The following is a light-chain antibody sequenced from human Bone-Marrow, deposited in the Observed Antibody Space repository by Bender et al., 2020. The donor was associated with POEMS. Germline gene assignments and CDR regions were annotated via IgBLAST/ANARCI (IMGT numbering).Light chain of an antibody. CDR3: SSYTSSSTVV. Sequence: QSAPTQPPSASESPGQSVTISCTGTSSDVGDYDYVSWYQQHPGKAPKLMIYEVTNRPSGVSDRFSGSKSGNTASLTISGLQAEDEADYFCSSYTSSSTVVFGGGTKLTVL. CDR2: EVT. V-gene: IGLV2-14*01. J-gene: IGLJ2*01. CDR1: SSDVGDYDY.